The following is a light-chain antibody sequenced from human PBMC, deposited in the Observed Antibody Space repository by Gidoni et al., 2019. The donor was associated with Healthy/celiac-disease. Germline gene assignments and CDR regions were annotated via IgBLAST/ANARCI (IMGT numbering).Light chain of an antibody. CDR2: KAS. CDR3: QQYNSYPPYT. Sequence: DIQMTQSPSTLSASVGDRVTITCRASQSISSWLAWDQQKPGKAPKRLIYKASSLESGVPSRFSGSGSGTEFTLTISSLQPDDFATYYCQQYNSYPPYTFGQGTKLEIK. CDR1: QSISSW. V-gene: IGKV1-5*03. J-gene: IGKJ2*01.